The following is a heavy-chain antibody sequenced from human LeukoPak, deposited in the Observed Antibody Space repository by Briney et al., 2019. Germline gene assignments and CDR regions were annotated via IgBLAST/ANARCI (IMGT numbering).Heavy chain of an antibody. CDR3: ARERIRYYMDV. D-gene: IGHD2/OR15-2a*01. CDR2: IYYTGST. CDR1: GGSVSDYY. V-gene: IGHV4-59*02. Sequence: SETLSLTCTVSGGSVSDYYWSWIRQSPGKGLEWIGYIYYTGSTSYNPSLRSRVTMSADTSKNQFSLKLSSVTAADTAVYYCARERIRYYMDVWGKGTTVTVSS. J-gene: IGHJ6*03.